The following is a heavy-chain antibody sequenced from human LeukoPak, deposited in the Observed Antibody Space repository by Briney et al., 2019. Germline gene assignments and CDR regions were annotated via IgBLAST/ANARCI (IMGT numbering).Heavy chain of an antibody. CDR2: ITSSSTYR. D-gene: IGHD2-15*01. J-gene: IGHJ5*02. CDR3: AINYCSGGSCSESVHGWFDP. V-gene: IGHV3-21*01. CDR1: GFTFSNYN. Sequence: GGSLRLSCAASGFTFSNYNMNWVRQAPGKGLEWVSSITSSSTYRYYADSVKGRFTISRDNAKNSLYLQMNSLRAEDTAVYYCAINYCSGGSCSESVHGWFDPWGQGTLVTVSS.